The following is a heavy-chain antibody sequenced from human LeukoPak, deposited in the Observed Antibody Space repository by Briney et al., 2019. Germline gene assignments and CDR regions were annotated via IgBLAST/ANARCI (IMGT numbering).Heavy chain of an antibody. J-gene: IGHJ4*02. CDR1: GGSFSGYY. D-gene: IGHD2-15*01. V-gene: IGHV4-34*01. CDR2: INHSGST. CDR3: ASSSPVVAAHNRQSGFDY. Sequence: PSETLSLTCAVYGGSFSGYYWSWIRQPPGKGLEWIGEINHSGSTNYNPSLKSRVTISVDTSENQFSLKLSSVTAADTAVYYCASSSPVVAAHNRQSGFDYWGQGTLVTVSS.